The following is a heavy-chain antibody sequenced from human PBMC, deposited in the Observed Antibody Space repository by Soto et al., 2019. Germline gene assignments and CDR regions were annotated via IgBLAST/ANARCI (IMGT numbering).Heavy chain of an antibody. Sequence: GGSLRLSCVAPGFTVSPIYMSWVRQAPGKGLEWVSIIYTGGGTYYADSVEGRFTISRGDSKNTLYLQMNSLRAEDTAVYYCARAGGITTPGTFDYWGHGTLVTVSS. J-gene: IGHJ4*01. CDR3: ARAGGITTPGTFDY. D-gene: IGHD6-13*01. CDR1: GFTVSPIY. V-gene: IGHV3-53*01. CDR2: IYTGGGT.